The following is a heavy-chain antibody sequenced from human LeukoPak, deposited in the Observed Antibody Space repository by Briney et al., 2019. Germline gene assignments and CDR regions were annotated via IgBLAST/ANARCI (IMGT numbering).Heavy chain of an antibody. CDR1: GGSFSGYY. Sequence: SETLSLTCAVYGGSFSGYYWSWIRQPPGKGLGWIGEINHSGSTNYNPSLKSRVTISVDTSKNQFSLKLSSVTAADTAVYYCAQSSGDAFDIWGQGTMVTVSS. CDR2: INHSGST. J-gene: IGHJ3*02. D-gene: IGHD6-25*01. CDR3: AQSSGDAFDI. V-gene: IGHV4-34*01.